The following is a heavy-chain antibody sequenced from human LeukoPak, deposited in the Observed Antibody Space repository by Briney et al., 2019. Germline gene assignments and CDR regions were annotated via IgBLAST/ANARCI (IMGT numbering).Heavy chain of an antibody. Sequence: NPSETLSLTCAVYGGSFSGYYWSWIRQPPGKGLEWIGEINHSGSTNYNPSLKSRVTISADTSKNQFSLKLSSVTAADTAVYYCARARVRLFYYFDYWGQGTLVTVSS. CDR3: ARARVRLFYYFDY. CDR1: GGSFSGYY. V-gene: IGHV4-34*01. CDR2: INHSGST. D-gene: IGHD3-10*02. J-gene: IGHJ4*02.